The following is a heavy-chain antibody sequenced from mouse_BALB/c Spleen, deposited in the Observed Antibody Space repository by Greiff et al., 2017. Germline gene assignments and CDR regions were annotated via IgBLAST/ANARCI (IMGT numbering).Heavy chain of an antibody. V-gene: IGHV5-17*02. J-gene: IGHJ2*01. CDR2: ISSGSSTI. CDR3: ARGDYYY. D-gene: IGHD1-1*01. CDR1: GFTFSSFG. Sequence: EVKLEESGGGLVQPGGSRKLSCAASGFTFSSFGMHWVRQAPEKGLEWVAYISSGSSTIYYADTVKGRFTISRDNPKNTLFLQMTSLRSEDTAMYYCARGDYYYWGQGTTLTVSS.